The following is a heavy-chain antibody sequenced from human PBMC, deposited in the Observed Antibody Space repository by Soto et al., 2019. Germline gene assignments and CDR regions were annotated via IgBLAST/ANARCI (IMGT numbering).Heavy chain of an antibody. Sequence: GASVKVSCKASGYTFTGYYMHRVRQAPGQGLEWMGWINPNSGGTNYAQKFQGWVTMTRDTSISTAYMELSRLRSDDTAVYYCARDFSMGAVGYNWFDPWGQGTLVTVSS. V-gene: IGHV1-2*04. CDR2: INPNSGGT. CDR3: ARDFSMGAVGYNWFDP. D-gene: IGHD1-26*01. CDR1: GYTFTGYY. J-gene: IGHJ5*02.